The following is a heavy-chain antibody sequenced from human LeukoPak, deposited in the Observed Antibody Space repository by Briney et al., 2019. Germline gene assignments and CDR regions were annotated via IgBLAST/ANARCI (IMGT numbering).Heavy chain of an antibody. J-gene: IGHJ4*02. CDR3: ARNPAKVVPAVY. V-gene: IGHV3-7*01. D-gene: IGHD2-2*01. Sequence: QAGGSLRLSCAASGFTFSNYWMSWVRQAPGKGLEWVANINQDGSATYYVDSVKGRFTISRDSANNSLYLQMSSLRAEDTAVYYCARNPAKVVPAVYWGQGTPVTVSS. CDR1: GFTFSNYW. CDR2: INQDGSAT.